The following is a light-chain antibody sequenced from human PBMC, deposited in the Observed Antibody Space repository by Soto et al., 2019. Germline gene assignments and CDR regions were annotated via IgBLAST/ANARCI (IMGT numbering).Light chain of an antibody. CDR2: VTS. Sequence: QSVPTPLPSVSGAPGQRVTISCTGSTSNMGAGYDVHWYQRLPGTAPNLMIHVTSNRPSGVPDRFSGSKSGTSAALAISWLKAEHEADYYCQSYDSSLSAFVVFGGGTPLTVL. V-gene: IGLV1-40*01. J-gene: IGLJ2*01. CDR3: QSYDSSLSAFVV. CDR1: TSNMGAGYD.